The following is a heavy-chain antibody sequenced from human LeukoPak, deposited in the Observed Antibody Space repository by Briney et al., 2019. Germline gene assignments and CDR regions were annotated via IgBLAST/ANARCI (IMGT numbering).Heavy chain of an antibody. V-gene: IGHV3-33*01. CDR2: IWYDGSTT. CDR3: ARWGDGSKLDY. CDR1: GFTLRNHG. D-gene: IGHD2-21*02. Sequence: GGSLRLSCAASGFTLRNHGMYWVRQAPGKGLEWVAVIWYDGSTTYYGDAVKGRFTISRDNSKDTLYLQMNSLRVEDTAVYYCARWGDGSKLDYWGQGTLVTVSS. J-gene: IGHJ4*02.